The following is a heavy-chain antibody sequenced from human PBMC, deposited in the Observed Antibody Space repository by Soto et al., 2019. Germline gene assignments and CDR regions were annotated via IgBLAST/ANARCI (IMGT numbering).Heavy chain of an antibody. V-gene: IGHV3-64D*06. CDR3: AKDPRSIAAAVEGYFDY. J-gene: IGHJ4*02. CDR2: ISSYGADT. CDR1: GFTFNSYA. D-gene: IGHD6-13*01. Sequence: PGGSLRLSCSASGFTFNSYAMHWVRQAPGKGLEFVSAISSYGADTYYADSVKGRFAISRDNSKNTLYLQMSSLRAEDTAVYYCAKDPRSIAAAVEGYFDYWGQGTLVTVSS.